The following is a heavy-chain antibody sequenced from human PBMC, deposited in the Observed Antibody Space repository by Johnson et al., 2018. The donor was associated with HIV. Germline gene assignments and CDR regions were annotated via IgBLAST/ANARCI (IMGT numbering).Heavy chain of an antibody. CDR2: ISYDGSNK. J-gene: IGHJ3*01. V-gene: IGHV3-30*04. CDR1: GFIVSSYY. Sequence: QVQLVESGGGLIQPGGSLRLSCAASGFIVSSYYMSWVRQAPGKGLEWVAVISYDGSNKYYADSVRGRFTISRDNSKNTLSLQMNTLRAEDTAVYYCAKEMYYFNSGNHFDAFHVWGQGTLVTVSS. D-gene: IGHD3-10*01. CDR3: AKEMYYFNSGNHFDAFHV.